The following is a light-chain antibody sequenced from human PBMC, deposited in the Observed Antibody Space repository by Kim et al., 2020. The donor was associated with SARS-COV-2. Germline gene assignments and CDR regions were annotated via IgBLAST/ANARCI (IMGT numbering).Light chain of an antibody. CDR2: QDS. Sequence: SYELTQPPSVSVSPGQTASITCSGDKLGDKYACXYQQKPGQSPVLVIYQDSKRPSGIPERFSGSNSGNTATLTISGTQAMDEADYYCQAWDSSHLFGGGT. J-gene: IGLJ2*01. CDR3: QAWDSSHL. V-gene: IGLV3-1*01. CDR1: KLGDKY.